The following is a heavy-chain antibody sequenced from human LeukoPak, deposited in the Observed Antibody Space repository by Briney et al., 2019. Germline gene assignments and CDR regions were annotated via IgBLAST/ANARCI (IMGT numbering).Heavy chain of an antibody. D-gene: IGHD2-2*01. CDR1: GGCISSYY. Sequence: SETLSLTCTVSGGCISSYYWSWIRQPAGKGLEWIGRIYSSGNTNYNPSLKSRVTLSVDTSKNQFSLKLSSVTAADTAVYYCARDGRQVPFDPWGQGTLVTVSS. V-gene: IGHV4-4*07. CDR3: ARDGRQVPFDP. CDR2: IYSSGNT. J-gene: IGHJ5*02.